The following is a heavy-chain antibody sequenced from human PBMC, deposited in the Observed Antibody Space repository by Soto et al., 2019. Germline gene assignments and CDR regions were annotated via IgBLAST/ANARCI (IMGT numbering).Heavy chain of an antibody. CDR2: VEVENDDR. V-gene: IGHV1-69-2*01. CDR3: AAVRGSLGSLSFDY. Sequence: EVLLQQSGAEAREPGGVVKMSCAVSVITFSDLHMHWVKQAPGKGLEWVGLVEVENDDRLYAEKYRGRLNINTDTSRHTSYMELTSLSSDETAIYLCAAVRGSLGSLSFDYWGQGTPVTVSA. J-gene: IGHJ4*02. CDR1: VITFSDLH. D-gene: IGHD1-26*01.